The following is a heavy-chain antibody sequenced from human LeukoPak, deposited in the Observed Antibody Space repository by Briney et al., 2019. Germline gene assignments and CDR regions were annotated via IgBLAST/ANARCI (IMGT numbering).Heavy chain of an antibody. J-gene: IGHJ4*02. CDR1: GGSFSGYY. CDR2: FNHSGST. Sequence: PSETLSLTCAVYGGSFSGYYWSWIRQPPGKGLEWIGEFNHSGSTNYNPSLKSRVTISVDTSKNQFSLKLSSVTAADTAVYYCARCRGYSGGWVLSPFDYWGQGTLVTVSS. D-gene: IGHD6-19*01. V-gene: IGHV4-34*01. CDR3: ARCRGYSGGWVLSPFDY.